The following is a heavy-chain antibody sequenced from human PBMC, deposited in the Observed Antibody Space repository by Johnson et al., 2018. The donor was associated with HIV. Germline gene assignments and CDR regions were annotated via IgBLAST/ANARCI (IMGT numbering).Heavy chain of an antibody. CDR3: ARDFCGNYCGARRGALDI. D-gene: IGHD1-26*01. CDR2: IYSGGST. Sequence: MQLVESGGGLIQPGGSLRLSCAASGFTVSSNYMSWVRQAPGKGLEWVSVIYSGGSTYYADSVKGRFTISRDKSKNTLYLQMNSLRAEDTAMFYCARDFCGNYCGARRGALDIWGQVTMVTVSS. CDR1: GFTVSSNY. J-gene: IGHJ3*02. V-gene: IGHV3-66*03.